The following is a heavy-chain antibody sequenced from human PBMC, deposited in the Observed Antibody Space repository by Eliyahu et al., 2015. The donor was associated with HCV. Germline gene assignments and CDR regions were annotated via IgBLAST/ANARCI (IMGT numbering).Heavy chain of an antibody. J-gene: IGHJ4*02. CDR3: ARSPYYYVSGAFDY. Sequence: EVQXVQSGAEVKKPGXSLXISCKXXGYSFPSYWIGWVRQMPGKGLEWMGIVYPGDSDTRYSPSFEGQVTISADKSISTAYLQWSSLKASDTAMYYCARSPYYYVSGAFDYWGQGTLVTVSS. CDR2: VYPGDSDT. V-gene: IGHV5-51*01. D-gene: IGHD3-10*01. CDR1: GYSFPSYW.